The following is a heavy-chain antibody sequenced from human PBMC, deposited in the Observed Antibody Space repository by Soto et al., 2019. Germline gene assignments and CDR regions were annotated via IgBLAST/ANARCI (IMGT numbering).Heavy chain of an antibody. CDR1: GGTFSSYA. CDR3: AISQGSSTSLEIFYYYYYGMDV. V-gene: IGHV1-69*01. J-gene: IGHJ6*02. D-gene: IGHD2-2*01. CDR2: IIPISETT. Sequence: QVQLVQSGAEVKKPGSSVKVSCKASGGTFSSYAISWVRQAPGQGLEWMGGIIPISETTNYAQKFQGRVTITADESKSTADMELSSLRSEDTAVYYCAISQGSSTSLEIFYYYYYGMDVWGQGTTVTVSS.